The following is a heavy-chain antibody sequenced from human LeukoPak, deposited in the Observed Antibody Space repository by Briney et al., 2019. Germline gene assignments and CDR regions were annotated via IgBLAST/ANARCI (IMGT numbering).Heavy chain of an antibody. CDR3: ARASTAMVKFYDY. J-gene: IGHJ4*02. CDR2: INPSGGST. CDR1: GGTFSSYA. V-gene: IGHV1-46*01. Sequence: ASVKVSCKASGGTFSSYAISWVRQAPGQGLEWMGIINPSGGSTSYAQKFQGRVTMTRDTSTSTVYMELSSLRSEDTAVYYCARASTAMVKFYDYWGQGTLVTVSS. D-gene: IGHD5-18*01.